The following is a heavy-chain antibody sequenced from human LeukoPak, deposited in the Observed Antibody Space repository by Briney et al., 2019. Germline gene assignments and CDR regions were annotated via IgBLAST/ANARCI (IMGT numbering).Heavy chain of an antibody. D-gene: IGHD6-13*01. J-gene: IGHJ4*02. CDR1: GFTFSNYA. CDR2: ISGSGGFT. CDR3: ARDIGIAAAGTLDY. Sequence: GGSLRLSCAASGFTFSNYAMTWVRQAPGKGLEWVSAISGSGGFTYYADSVKGRFTISRDNSKNTLYLQMNSLRAEDTAVYYCARDIGIAAAGTLDYWGQGTLVTVSS. V-gene: IGHV3-23*01.